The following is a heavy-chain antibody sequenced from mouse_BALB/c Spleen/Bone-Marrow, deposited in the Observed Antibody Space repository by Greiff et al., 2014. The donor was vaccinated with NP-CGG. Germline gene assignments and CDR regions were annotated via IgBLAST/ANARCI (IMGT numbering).Heavy chain of an antibody. CDR2: ISYDGSN. V-gene: IGHV3-6*02. CDR1: GYSITSGYY. Sequence: VQLKESGPGLVKPSQSLSLTCSVTGYSITSGYYWDWIRQFPGNKLEWMGYISYDGSNNYNPSLKNRISITRDTSKNQFFLKLNSVTTEDTATYYCASYFYYAMDYWGQGTSVTVSS. J-gene: IGHJ4*01. D-gene: IGHD1-1*01. CDR3: ASYFYYAMDY.